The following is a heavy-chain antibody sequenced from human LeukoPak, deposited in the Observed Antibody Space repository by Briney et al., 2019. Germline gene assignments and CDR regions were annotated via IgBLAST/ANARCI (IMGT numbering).Heavy chain of an antibody. V-gene: IGHV3-48*02. CDR2: ISTSSSTI. CDR3: VRDFVVGAPDAFDI. J-gene: IGHJ3*02. D-gene: IGHD1-26*01. Sequence: GGSLRLSCAASGFTFSSYSMNWVRQAPGKGLEWVSYISTSSSTIQYADSVKGRFTIFRDNGKNSLYLQMNSLRDEDTAVYYCVRDFVVGAPDAFDIWGQGTMVTVSS. CDR1: GFTFSSYS.